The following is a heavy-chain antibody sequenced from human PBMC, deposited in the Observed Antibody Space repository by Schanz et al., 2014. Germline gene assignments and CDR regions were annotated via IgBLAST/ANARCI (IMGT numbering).Heavy chain of an antibody. CDR3: AKDGRLPYYGTGSDFEY. D-gene: IGHD3-22*01. CDR2: MIGSGSSV. V-gene: IGHV3-23*04. J-gene: IGHJ4*02. CDR1: GYTFSIYG. Sequence: VHLVQSGAEVKKPGASVKVSCKASGYTFSIYGMSWVRQAPGKGLEWVSRMIGSGSSVFYADSVKGRFTISRDNLKNTVYLQMNSLRAGDTAVYYCAKDGRLPYYGTGSDFEYWGQGTLVAVSS.